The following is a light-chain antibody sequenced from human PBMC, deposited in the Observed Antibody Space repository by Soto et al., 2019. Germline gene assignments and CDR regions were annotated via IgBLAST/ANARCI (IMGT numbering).Light chain of an antibody. J-gene: IGKJ5*01. V-gene: IGKV1-39*01. CDR2: GAS. CDR3: QQGYSSPAT. Sequence: DIQVTQSPSSLSASVGDRVTITCRVSQGISSYLNWYRQKPGKAPKFLIYGASTLQSGVPSRFTGSGSGTDFTLTVNSLQAEDFATYYCQQGYSSPATFGQGTRLEI. CDR1: QGISSY.